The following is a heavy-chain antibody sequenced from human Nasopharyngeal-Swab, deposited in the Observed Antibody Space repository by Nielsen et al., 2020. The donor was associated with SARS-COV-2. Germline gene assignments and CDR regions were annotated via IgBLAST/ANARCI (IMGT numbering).Heavy chain of an antibody. D-gene: IGHD6-19*01. J-gene: IGHJ4*02. V-gene: IGHV4-31*03. CDR2: IYYSGST. Sequence: SETLSLTCTVSGGSISSGGYYWSWIRQHPGKGLEWIGYIYYSGSTYYNPSLKSRVTISVDTSKSQFSLKLSSVTAADTAVYYCARSDSSGWYYFDYWGQGTLVTVSS. CDR1: GGSISSGGYY. CDR3: ARSDSSGWYYFDY.